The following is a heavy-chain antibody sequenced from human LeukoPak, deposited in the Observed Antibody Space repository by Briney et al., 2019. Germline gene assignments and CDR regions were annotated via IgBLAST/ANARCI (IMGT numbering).Heavy chain of an antibody. CDR3: ARPLGSGDYYYGMDV. Sequence: SVKVSCKTSGFTFSTSAVQWVRQARGQRLEWIGWIIVGSGATNYAQSLQGRFTITRDTSASTAYMELSSLRSEDTAVYYCARPLGSGDYYYGMDVWGQGTTVTVSS. D-gene: IGHD3-10*01. V-gene: IGHV1-58*01. CDR1: GFTFSTSA. J-gene: IGHJ6*02. CDR2: IIVGSGAT.